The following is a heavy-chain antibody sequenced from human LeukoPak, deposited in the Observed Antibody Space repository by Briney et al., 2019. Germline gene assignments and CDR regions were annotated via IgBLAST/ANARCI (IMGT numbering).Heavy chain of an antibody. CDR3: AKDGMEEGVDY. CDR1: GFTFSTYA. Sequence: GGSLRLSCAASGFTFSTYAMSWVRQAPGKGLEWVSSISGSGDSPYYANSVKGRFTMSRDNSKNTLYLQMNSLRAEDTAVYYCAKDGMEEGVDYWGQGTLVTVSS. J-gene: IGHJ4*02. CDR2: ISGSGDSP. V-gene: IGHV3-23*01. D-gene: IGHD1-26*01.